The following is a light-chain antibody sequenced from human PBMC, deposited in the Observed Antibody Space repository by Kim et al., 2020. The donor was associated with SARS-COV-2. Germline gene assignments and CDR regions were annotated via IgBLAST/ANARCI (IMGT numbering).Light chain of an antibody. Sequence: QSVLTQPPSASGTPGQRVTISCSGSSSNIGSNYVYWYQQLPGTAPKLLLYRNNQPPSGVPDRFSGSKSGTSASLAISGLRSEDEADYYCAAWDDSLSVLFGGGTQLTVL. J-gene: IGLJ2*01. CDR2: RNN. V-gene: IGLV1-47*01. CDR1: SSNIGSNY. CDR3: AAWDDSLSVL.